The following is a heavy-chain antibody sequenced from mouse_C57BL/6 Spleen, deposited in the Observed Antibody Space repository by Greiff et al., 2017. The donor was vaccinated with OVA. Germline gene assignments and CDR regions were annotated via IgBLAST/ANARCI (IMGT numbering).Heavy chain of an antibody. CDR1: GYTFTSYD. Sequence: VHLVESGPELVKPGASVKLSCKASGYTFTSYDINWVKQRPGQGLEWIGWIYPRDGSTKYNEKFKGKATLTVDTSSSTAYMELHSLTSEDSAVYFCARKIYYYGSSYSYWYFDVWGTGTTVTVSS. CDR2: IYPRDGST. CDR3: ARKIYYYGSSYSYWYFDV. V-gene: IGHV1-85*01. J-gene: IGHJ1*03. D-gene: IGHD1-1*01.